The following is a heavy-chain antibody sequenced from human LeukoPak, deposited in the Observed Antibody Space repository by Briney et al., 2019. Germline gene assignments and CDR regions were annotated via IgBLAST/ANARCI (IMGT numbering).Heavy chain of an antibody. Sequence: GESLKISCKGSGYSFTSYWIGWVRQMPGKGLEWMGITYPGDSDTRYSPSFQGQVTISADKSISTAYLQWSSLKASDTAMYYCYVDTAMAPRYYYYGMDVWGQGTTVTVSS. D-gene: IGHD5-18*01. CDR3: YVDTAMAPRYYYYGMDV. CDR1: GYSFTSYW. V-gene: IGHV5-51*01. J-gene: IGHJ6*02. CDR2: TYPGDSDT.